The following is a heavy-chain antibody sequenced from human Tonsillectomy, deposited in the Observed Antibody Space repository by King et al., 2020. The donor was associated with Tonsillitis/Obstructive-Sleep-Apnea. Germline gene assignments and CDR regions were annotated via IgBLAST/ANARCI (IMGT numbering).Heavy chain of an antibody. CDR2: ISYDGSNK. CDR1: GFTFSSYA. D-gene: IGHD6-19*01. J-gene: IGHJ6*03. Sequence: VQLVESGGGVVQPGRSLRLSCAASGFTFSSYAMHWVRQAPGKGLEWGAVISYDGSNKYSADSVKGRFTISRDNSKNTLYLQMNSLRAEDTAVYYCVIIAVAGTGYYMDVWGKGTTVTVSS. V-gene: IGHV3-30*01. CDR3: VIIAVAGTGYYMDV.